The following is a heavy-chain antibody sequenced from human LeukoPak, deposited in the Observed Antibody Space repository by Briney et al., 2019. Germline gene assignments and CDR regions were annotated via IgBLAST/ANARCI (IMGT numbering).Heavy chain of an antibody. CDR1: GGSISSSSYY. J-gene: IGHJ4*02. V-gene: IGHV4-39*01. CDR2: IYYSGST. CDR3: ARHRWYYDSSGYYFLYYFDY. Sequence: SETLSLTCTVSGGSISSSSYYWGWIRQPPGKGLRWIGSIYYSGSTYYNPSLKSRVTISVDTSKNQFSLKLSSVTAADTAVYYCARHRWYYDSSGYYFLYYFDYWGQGTLVTVSS. D-gene: IGHD3-22*01.